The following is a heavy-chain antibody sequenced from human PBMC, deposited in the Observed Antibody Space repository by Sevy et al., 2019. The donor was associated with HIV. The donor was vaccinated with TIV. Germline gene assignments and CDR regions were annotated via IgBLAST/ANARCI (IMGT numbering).Heavy chain of an antibody. CDR1: GGSISSYY. D-gene: IGHD2-15*01. Sequence: SESLSLTCTVSGGSISSYYWSWIRQPPGKGLEWIGYIYYSGSTNYNPSLKSRVTISVDTSKNQFSLKLSSVTAADTAVYYCTREKGVVAAPPNYDYYYGMDVWGQGTKVVVSS. V-gene: IGHV4-59*01. CDR2: IYYSGST. CDR3: TREKGVVAAPPNYDYYYGMDV. J-gene: IGHJ6*02.